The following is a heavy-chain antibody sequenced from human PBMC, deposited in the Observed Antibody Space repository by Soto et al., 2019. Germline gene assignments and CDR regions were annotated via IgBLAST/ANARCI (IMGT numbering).Heavy chain of an antibody. CDR2: ISHSGNT. D-gene: IGHD2-2*01. V-gene: IGHV4-34*01. CDR3: ARGGLGYCTSSTCYPFDY. CDR1: GGSLSDYY. Sequence: SETLSLTCAVSGGSLSDYYWSWIRHPPGKGLEWIGEISHSGNTNYNPSLKSRALISVDASKNQFSLRLSSVTAADTAVYYCARGGLGYCTSSTCYPFDYWGQRTLVTAPQ. J-gene: IGHJ4*02.